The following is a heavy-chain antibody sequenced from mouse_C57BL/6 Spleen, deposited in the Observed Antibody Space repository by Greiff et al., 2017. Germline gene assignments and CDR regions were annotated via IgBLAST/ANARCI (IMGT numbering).Heavy chain of an antibody. D-gene: IGHD1-1*01. CDR1: GFSLTSYG. CDR3: TVNYGGRFAY. CDR2: IWGGGST. J-gene: IGHJ3*01. Sequence: VQRVESGPGLVAPSQSLSITCTVSGFSLTSYGVDWVRQPPGKGLEWLGVIWGGGSTNYHSALMSRLSISNDNSKSQVFLKMNSLQSDDTAMYYCTVNYGGRFAYWGQGTLVTVSA. V-gene: IGHV2-9*01.